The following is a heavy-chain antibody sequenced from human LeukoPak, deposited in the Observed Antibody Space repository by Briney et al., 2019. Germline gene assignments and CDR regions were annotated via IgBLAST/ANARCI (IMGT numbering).Heavy chain of an antibody. CDR3: TKGGTGHSDY. V-gene: IGHV3-74*01. CDR2: INSDGSGT. D-gene: IGHD3-16*01. Sequence: GGSLRLSCAASGFSFSSYWMHWVRQAPGKGLVWVSRINSDGSGTSYADSVKGRCTISRDNAKNTLDLHMNNLRAEDTAVYYCTKGGTGHSDYWGQGTLVTVSS. J-gene: IGHJ4*02. CDR1: GFSFSSYW.